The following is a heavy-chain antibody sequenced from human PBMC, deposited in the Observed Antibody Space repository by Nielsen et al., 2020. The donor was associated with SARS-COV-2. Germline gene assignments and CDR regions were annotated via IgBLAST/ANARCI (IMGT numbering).Heavy chain of an antibody. CDR3: ARHGSYWYFDL. J-gene: IGHJ2*01. V-gene: IGHV4-39*01. CDR1: GVSISSSGHF. Sequence: SETLSLTCTVSGVSISSSGHFWVWIRQTPEKGLEWIGSMYYSGNTYYNPSLKSRVTISVDTSKNQFSLKLSSVTAADTAVYYCARHGSYWYFDLWGRGTLVTVSS. CDR2: MYYSGNT. D-gene: IGHD3-10*01.